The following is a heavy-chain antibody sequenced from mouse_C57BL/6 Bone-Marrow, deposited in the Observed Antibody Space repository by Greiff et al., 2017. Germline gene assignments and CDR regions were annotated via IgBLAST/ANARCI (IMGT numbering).Heavy chain of an antibody. J-gene: IGHJ4*01. CDR2: IRNKANGYTT. V-gene: IGHV7-3*01. CDR1: GFTFTDYY. Sequence: EVKVVESGGGLVQPGGSLSLSCAASGFTFTDYYMSWVRQPPGKALEWLGFIRNKANGYTTEYSASVKGRFTISRDNSQSILYLQMNALRAEDSATYYCARYDPPYAMDYWGQGTSVTVSS. CDR3: ARYDPPYAMDY.